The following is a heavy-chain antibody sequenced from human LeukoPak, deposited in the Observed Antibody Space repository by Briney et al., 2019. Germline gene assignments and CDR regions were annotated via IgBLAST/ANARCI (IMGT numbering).Heavy chain of an antibody. V-gene: IGHV4-30-2*01. J-gene: IGHJ6*02. CDR1: GGSISSGGYS. Sequence: SETLSLTCAVSGGSISSGGYSWSWIRQPPGKGLEWIGYIYHSGSTYYNPSLKSRVTISVDTSKNQFSLKLSSVTAADTAVYYCARDGKISPYYGMDVWGQGTTVTVSS. D-gene: IGHD1-26*01. CDR3: ARDGKISPYYGMDV. CDR2: IYHSGST.